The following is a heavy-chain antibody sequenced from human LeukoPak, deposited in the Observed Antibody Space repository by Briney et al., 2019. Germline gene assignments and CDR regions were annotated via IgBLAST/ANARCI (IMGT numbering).Heavy chain of an antibody. CDR1: GYTFTTYG. CDR3: ARDPTVTTQDNWFDP. D-gene: IGHD4-17*01. J-gene: IGHJ5*02. V-gene: IGHV1-18*01. CDR2: ISAYNGNT. Sequence: EASVKVSCKASGYTFTTYGISWVRQAPGQGLEWMGWISAYNGNTNYAQQFQGRVTMTTDTSMSTAYMELRSLRSDDTAVYYCARDPTVTTQDNWFDPWGQGTLVTVPS.